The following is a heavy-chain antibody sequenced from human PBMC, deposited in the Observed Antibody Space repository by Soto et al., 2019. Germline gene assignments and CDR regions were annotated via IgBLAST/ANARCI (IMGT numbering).Heavy chain of an antibody. CDR3: ARHHGPTTSENGFDP. CDR1: GYTFFTYD. Sequence: QVHLVQSGVEVKTPGASVKVSCQASGYTFFTYDISWVRQAPGQGLEWKGWISTYSGDTKYAQKFQVRVTMTTDTSTTTAYLELRSLRSDDTAVYYCARHHGPTTSENGFDPGGQGTLVTVSS. J-gene: IGHJ5*02. CDR2: ISTYSGDT. D-gene: IGHD5-12*01. V-gene: IGHV1-18*01.